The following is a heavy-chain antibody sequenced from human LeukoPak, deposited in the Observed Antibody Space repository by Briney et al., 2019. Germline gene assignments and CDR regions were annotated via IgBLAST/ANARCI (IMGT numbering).Heavy chain of an antibody. J-gene: IGHJ4*02. Sequence: LGGSLRLSCAASGFTFSDYHMSWIRQASGKGLEWVSYVSSSGGTISYADSVKGRFSISRDNAKKSLYLQMNSLRAEDTAVYYCARGPVSSSGFFDYWGQGTLVTVSS. CDR3: ARGPVSSSGFFDY. CDR2: VSSSGGTI. D-gene: IGHD3-22*01. V-gene: IGHV3-11*01. CDR1: GFTFSDYH.